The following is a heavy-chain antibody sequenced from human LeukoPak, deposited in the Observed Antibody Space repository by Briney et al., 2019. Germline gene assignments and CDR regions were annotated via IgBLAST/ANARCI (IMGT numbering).Heavy chain of an antibody. J-gene: IGHJ6*02. Sequence: SQTLSLTCTVSGGSISSGGYYWSWIRQHPGKGLEWLVYIYYSGSTYYNPSLKSRVTISVDTSKNQFSMQMSSVNAADTAVYYCARTTYYYDSSGYSGPLGYYYGMDVWGQGTTVTVSS. CDR3: ARTTYYYDSSGYSGPLGYYYGMDV. D-gene: IGHD3-22*01. CDR1: GGSISSGGYY. CDR2: IYYSGST. V-gene: IGHV4-31*03.